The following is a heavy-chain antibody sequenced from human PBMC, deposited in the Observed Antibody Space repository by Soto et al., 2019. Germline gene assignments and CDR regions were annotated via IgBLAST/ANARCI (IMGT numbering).Heavy chain of an antibody. Sequence: QVQLVQSGGEVKKPGASVKVSCKTSGYTFTTYGISWVRQAPGQGLEWVGWISAYSGKTHYAQKFQGKVTMTTDTSTNTAYLELRSLRSDKTAVYYCARDPYLGDHQYWGQGTLVTVSS. J-gene: IGHJ4*02. CDR1: GYTFTTYG. V-gene: IGHV1-18*01. CDR3: ARDPYLGDHQY. CDR2: ISAYSGKT. D-gene: IGHD3-16*01.